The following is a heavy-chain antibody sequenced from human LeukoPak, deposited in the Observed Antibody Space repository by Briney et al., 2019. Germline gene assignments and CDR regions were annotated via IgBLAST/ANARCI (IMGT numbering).Heavy chain of an antibody. CDR2: ISGSGTTI. V-gene: IGHV3-11*01. J-gene: IGHJ4*02. CDR1: GGSISSGGYY. D-gene: IGHD1-14*01. Sequence: LSLTCTVSGGSISSGGYYWSWIRQAPGKGLEWVSYISGSGTTIYSADSLKGRFTISRDNAKNSLYLQMSSLRAEDTAVYYCARRTGHSYFDHWGQGALVTVSS. CDR3: ARRTGHSYFDH.